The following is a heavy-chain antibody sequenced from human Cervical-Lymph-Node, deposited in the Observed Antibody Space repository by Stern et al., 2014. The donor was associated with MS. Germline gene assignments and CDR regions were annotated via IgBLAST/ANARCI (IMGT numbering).Heavy chain of an antibody. J-gene: IGHJ4*02. V-gene: IGHV3-72*01. CDR1: GFTFSDHY. CDR3: ASFRLGTDY. CDR2: SRDKGNSYTT. Sequence: EVHLVESGGGLVQPGGSLRLSCAASGFTFSDHYMEWVRQAPGKGLEWVGRSRDKGNSYTTEYAASVEGRFTISRDDSKNSLYLQMNSLKTEDTAVYYCASFRLGTDYWGQGTLVTVSS. D-gene: IGHD6-19*01.